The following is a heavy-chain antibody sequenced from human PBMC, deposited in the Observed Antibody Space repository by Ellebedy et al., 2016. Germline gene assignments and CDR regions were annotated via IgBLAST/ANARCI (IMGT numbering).Heavy chain of an antibody. J-gene: IGHJ6*03. CDR2: ISRSGSTI. D-gene: IGHD2-8*01. CDR3: AGTNGVRPWGYYYYYMDV. V-gene: IGHV3-48*04. CDR1: GFTFSSYS. Sequence: GGSLRLXXAASGFTFSSYSMNWVRQAPGKGLEWLSYISRSGSTIYYADSVKGRFTISRDNAKNSLYLQMNSLRAEDTAVYYCAGTNGVRPWGYYYYYMDVWGKGTTVTVSS.